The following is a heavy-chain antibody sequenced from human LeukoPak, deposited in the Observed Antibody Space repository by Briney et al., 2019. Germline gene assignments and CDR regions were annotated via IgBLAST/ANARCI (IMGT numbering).Heavy chain of an antibody. Sequence: GRSLRLSCAASGFTFSSYGMHWVRQAPGKGLEWVAVIWYDGSNKYYADSVKGRFTISRDNSKNTLYLQMNSLRAEDTAVYYCARVGEWFGVLNYYGMDVWGQGTTVTVSS. J-gene: IGHJ6*02. CDR3: ARVGEWFGVLNYYGMDV. D-gene: IGHD3-10*01. V-gene: IGHV3-33*01. CDR2: IWYDGSNK. CDR1: GFTFSSYG.